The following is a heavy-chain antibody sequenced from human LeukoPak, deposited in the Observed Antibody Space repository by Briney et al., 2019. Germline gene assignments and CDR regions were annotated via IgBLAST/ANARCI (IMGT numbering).Heavy chain of an antibody. V-gene: IGHV3-23*01. CDR2: ISGSGGST. CDR1: GFTFSSYA. Sequence: PGGSLRLSCAASGFTFSSYAMSWVRQAPGRGLEWVSAISGSGGSTYYADSVKGRFTISRDNSKNTLYLQMNSLRAEDTAVYYCAKDLVGATGVDYWGQGTLVTVSS. D-gene: IGHD1-26*01. CDR3: AKDLVGATGVDY. J-gene: IGHJ4*02.